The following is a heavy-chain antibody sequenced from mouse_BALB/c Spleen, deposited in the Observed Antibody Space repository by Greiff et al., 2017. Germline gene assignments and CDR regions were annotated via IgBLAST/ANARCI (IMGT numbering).Heavy chain of an antibody. CDR2: ISSGGST. V-gene: IGHV5-6-5*01. J-gene: IGHJ2*01. CDR1: GFTFSSYA. Sequence: DVMLVESGGGLVKPGGSLKLSCAASGFTFSSYAMSWVRQTPEKRLEWVASISSGGSTYYPDSVKGRFTISRDNARNILYLQMSSLRSEDTAMYYCARGDYGKGGFDYWGQGTTLTVSS. D-gene: IGHD1-1*01. CDR3: ARGDYGKGGFDY.